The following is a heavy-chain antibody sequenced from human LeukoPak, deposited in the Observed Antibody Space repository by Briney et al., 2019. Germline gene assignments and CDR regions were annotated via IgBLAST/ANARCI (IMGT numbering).Heavy chain of an antibody. CDR3: ARGRGSSSWYDAFDI. J-gene: IGHJ3*02. CDR1: GGTFSSYA. CDR2: MNPNSGNT. V-gene: IGHV1-8*03. Sequence: GSSVKVSCKASGGTFSSYAINWVRQATGQGLEWMGWMNPNSGNTGYAQKFQGRVTITRNTSISTAYMELSSLRSEDTAVYYCARGRGSSSWYDAFDIWGQGTMVTVSS. D-gene: IGHD6-13*01.